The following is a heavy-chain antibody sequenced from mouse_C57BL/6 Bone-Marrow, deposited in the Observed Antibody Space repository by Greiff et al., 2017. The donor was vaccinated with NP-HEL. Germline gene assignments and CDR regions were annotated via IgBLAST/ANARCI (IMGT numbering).Heavy chain of an antibody. D-gene: IGHD2-5*01. CDR1: GYSFTSYY. CDR2: IYPGSGNT. V-gene: IGHV1-66*01. J-gene: IGHJ2*01. CDR3: ARGSYYSNYVDY. Sequence: VQLQQSGPELVKPGASVKISCKASGYSFTSYYIHWVKQRPGQGLEWIGWIYPGSGNTKYNEKFKGKATLTADTSSSTAYMQLSSLTSEDSAVYYCARGSYYSNYVDYWGQGTTLTVSS.